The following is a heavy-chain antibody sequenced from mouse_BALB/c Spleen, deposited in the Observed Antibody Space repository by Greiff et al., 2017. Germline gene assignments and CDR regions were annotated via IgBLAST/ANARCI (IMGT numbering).Heavy chain of an antibody. Sequence: EVKVVESGGGLVKPGGSLKLSCAASGFTFSSYAMSWVRQTPEKRLEWVASISSGGSTYYPDSVKGRFTISRDNARNILYLQMSSLRSEDTAMYYCARLYYGSLMDYWGQGTSVTVSS. J-gene: IGHJ4*01. D-gene: IGHD1-1*01. CDR1: GFTFSSYA. CDR3: ARLYYGSLMDY. V-gene: IGHV5-6-5*01. CDR2: ISSGGST.